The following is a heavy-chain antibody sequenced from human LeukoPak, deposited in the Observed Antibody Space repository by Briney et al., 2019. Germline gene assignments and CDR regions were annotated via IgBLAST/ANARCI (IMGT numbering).Heavy chain of an antibody. V-gene: IGHV3-30-3*01. J-gene: IGHJ3*02. CDR1: GFTFSSYA. Sequence: GGSLRLSCAASGFTFSSYAMHWVRQAPGKGLEWVAVISYDGSNRYYADSVKGRFTISRDNSKNTLYLQMNSLRAEDTAVYYCARAEVGATWDTYAFDIWGQGTMVTVSS. CDR3: ARAEVGATWDTYAFDI. CDR2: ISYDGSNR. D-gene: IGHD1-26*01.